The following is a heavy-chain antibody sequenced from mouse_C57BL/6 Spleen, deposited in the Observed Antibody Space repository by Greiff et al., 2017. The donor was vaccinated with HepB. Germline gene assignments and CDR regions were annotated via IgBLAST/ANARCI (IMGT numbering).Heavy chain of an antibody. CDR1: GYTFTEYT. CDR3: ARHEGEGYYGSSYWYFDV. CDR2: FYPGSGSI. Sequence: QVQLQQSGAELVKPGASVKLSCKASGYTFTEYTIHWVKQRSGQGLEWIGWFYPGSGSIKYNEKFKDKATLTADKSSSTVYMELSRLTSEDSAVYFCARHEGEGYYGSSYWYFDVWGTGTTVTVSS. V-gene: IGHV1-62-2*01. D-gene: IGHD1-1*01. J-gene: IGHJ1*03.